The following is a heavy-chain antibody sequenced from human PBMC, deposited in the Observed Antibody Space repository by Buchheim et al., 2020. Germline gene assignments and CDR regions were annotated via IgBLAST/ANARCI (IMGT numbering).Heavy chain of an antibody. CDR1: GGSISSYY. CDR2: IYHSGST. Sequence: QVQLQESGPGLVKPSETLSRACTVSGGSISSYYWSWIRQPPGKGLEWIGYIYHSGSTNYIPSLKSRVTISIDTSKNQFYLKLSSVTAADTAVYYCARDIDYWGQGTL. V-gene: IGHV4-59*01. CDR3: ARDIDY. J-gene: IGHJ4*01.